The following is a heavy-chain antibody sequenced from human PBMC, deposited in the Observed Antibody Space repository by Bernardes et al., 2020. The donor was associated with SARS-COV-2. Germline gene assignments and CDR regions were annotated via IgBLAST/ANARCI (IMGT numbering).Heavy chain of an antibody. J-gene: IGHJ6*02. CDR1: GFTFSSYG. Sequence: GGSLILSCAASGFTFSSYGMHWVRQAPGKGLEWVAVISYDGSNKYYADSVKGRFTISRDNSKNTLYLQMNSLRAEDTAVYYCARDITYYDILTGYYPQSKYYYYYYGMDVWGQGTTVTVS. CDR3: ARDITYYDILTGYYPQSKYYYYYYGMDV. D-gene: IGHD3-9*01. CDR2: ISYDGSNK. V-gene: IGHV3-30*03.